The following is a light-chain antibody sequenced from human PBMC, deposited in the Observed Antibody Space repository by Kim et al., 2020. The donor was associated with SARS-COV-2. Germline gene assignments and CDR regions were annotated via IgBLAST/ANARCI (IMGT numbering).Light chain of an antibody. CDR2: IAS. J-gene: IGKJ1*01. CDR1: QGISRY. Sequence: ASVGDRVSIICRASQGISRYLNWYQQKAGEAPKLLIYIASSLQGGVPSRFSGSGSGTDFTLTISSLQPEDFATYFCQQSYSAPQTFGQGTKVDIK. CDR3: QQSYSAPQT. V-gene: IGKV1-39*01.